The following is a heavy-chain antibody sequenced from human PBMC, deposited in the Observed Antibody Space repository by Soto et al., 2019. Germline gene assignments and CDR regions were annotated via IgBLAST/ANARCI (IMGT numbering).Heavy chain of an antibody. CDR2: IYHTGST. CDR3: ARYRFSSSWYVVLYFDY. J-gene: IGHJ4*02. D-gene: IGHD6-13*01. CDR1: GVTVSSDAYY. V-gene: IGHV4-31*03. Sequence: SETLSLTCTVSGVTVSSDAYYWSWIRQPPVKGLEWIGNIYHTGSTYYSPSLKSRVDISLDKSKNQFSLWLTSVSAADTAVYYCARYRFSSSWYVVLYFDYWGQGTLVTVSS.